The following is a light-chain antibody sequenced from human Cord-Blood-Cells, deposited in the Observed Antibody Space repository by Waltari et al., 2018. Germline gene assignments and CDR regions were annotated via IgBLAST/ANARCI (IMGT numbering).Light chain of an antibody. Sequence: QSVLTQPTSVSGAPGQRVTIPCTGSSSNIGAGHDVYWYQQLPGTAPKLLIYGNSNRPSGVPDRFSGSKSGTSASLAITGLQAEDEADYYCQSYDSSLSGSVFGGGTKLTVL. CDR2: GNS. CDR1: SSNIGAGHD. CDR3: QSYDSSLSGSV. V-gene: IGLV1-40*01. J-gene: IGLJ3*02.